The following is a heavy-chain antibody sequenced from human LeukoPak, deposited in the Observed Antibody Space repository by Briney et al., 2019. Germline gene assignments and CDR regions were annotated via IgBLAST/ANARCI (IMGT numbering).Heavy chain of an antibody. D-gene: IGHD2-15*01. CDR1: GLNFNSYN. CDR3: VRVKGSYFDY. J-gene: IGHJ4*02. Sequence: GGSLRLSCAASGLNFNSYNMNWVRQAPGKGLEWVSYISSSGSAIYYVDSVKGRFTVSRDNAKNSLFLQMNSPRAEDTAVYYCVRVKGSYFDYWGQGALVTVSS. CDR2: ISSSGSAI. V-gene: IGHV3-48*01.